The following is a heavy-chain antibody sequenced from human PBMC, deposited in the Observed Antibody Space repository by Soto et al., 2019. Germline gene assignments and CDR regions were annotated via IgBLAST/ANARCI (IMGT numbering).Heavy chain of an antibody. D-gene: IGHD2-2*01. CDR1: GFTFSSYE. J-gene: IGHJ3*02. CDR3: ARSHGYADAFDI. V-gene: IGHV3-48*03. Sequence: GGSLRLSCAASGFTFSSYEMNWVRQAPGKGLEWVSYISSSGSTIYYADSVKGRFTISRDNAKNSLYLQMNSLRAEDTAVYYCARSHGYADAFDIWGQGTMVTVS. CDR2: ISSSGSTI.